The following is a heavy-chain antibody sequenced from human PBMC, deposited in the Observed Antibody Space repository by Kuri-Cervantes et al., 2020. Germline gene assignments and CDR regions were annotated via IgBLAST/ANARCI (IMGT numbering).Heavy chain of an antibody. CDR3: ARGPYDRSGWPQ. V-gene: IGHV1-8*01. J-gene: IGHJ4*02. Sequence: ASVKVSCKASGYTFTSYDINWVRQATGQGLEWMGWMNPNSGNTAYAQKFQGRVTMTRNTSITTAYMELSSLRSEDTAVYYCARGPYDRSGWPQWGQGTLVTVSS. D-gene: IGHD6-19*01. CDR1: GYTFTSYD. CDR2: MNPNSGNT.